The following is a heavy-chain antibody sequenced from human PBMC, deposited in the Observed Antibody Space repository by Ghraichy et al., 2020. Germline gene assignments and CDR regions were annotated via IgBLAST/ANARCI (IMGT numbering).Heavy chain of an antibody. CDR2: INHSGST. D-gene: IGHD3-10*01. CDR1: GGSFSGYY. V-gene: IGHV4-34*01. Sequence: SETLSLTCAVYGGSFSGYYWSWIRQPPGKGLEWIGEINHSGSTNYNPSLKSRVTISVDTSKNQFSLKLSSVTAADTAVYYCARGVGPMVRGDAENWFDPWGQGTLVTVSS. CDR3: ARGVGPMVRGDAENWFDP. J-gene: IGHJ5*02.